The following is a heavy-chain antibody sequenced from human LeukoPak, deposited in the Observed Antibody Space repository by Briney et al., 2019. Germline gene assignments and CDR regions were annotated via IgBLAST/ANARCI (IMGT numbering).Heavy chain of an antibody. D-gene: IGHD1-26*01. Sequence: SLRLACAADGFTFDDYGMEWVRHAAGEGMEWVSGMSWNSGRIIYADSVKGRFTICRDHAKNSLYLQMNSLRAEDPALYYCAKTTYSGSYGGYYFDYWAQGTLVTVSS. V-gene: IGHV3-9*01. CDR2: MSWNSGRI. J-gene: IGHJ4*02. CDR3: AKTTYSGSYGGYYFDY. CDR1: GFTFDDYG.